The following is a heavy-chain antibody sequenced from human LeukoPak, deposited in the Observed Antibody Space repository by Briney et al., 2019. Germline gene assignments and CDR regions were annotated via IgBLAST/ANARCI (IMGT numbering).Heavy chain of an antibody. Sequence: GGSLRLSCAASGFTFRNYWMGWVRQAPGKGLEWVANTRPDGTAEYYADSVRGRFTTSRDNANNFLYLQMNSLRGEDTAVYYCARDGGLHTNFDYWGQGTLVTVSS. J-gene: IGHJ4*02. CDR1: GFTFRNYW. CDR2: TRPDGTAE. D-gene: IGHD2-15*01. V-gene: IGHV3-7*01. CDR3: ARDGGLHTNFDY.